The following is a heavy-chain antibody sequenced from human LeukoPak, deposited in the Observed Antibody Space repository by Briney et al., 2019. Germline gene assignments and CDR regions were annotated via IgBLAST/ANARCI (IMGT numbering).Heavy chain of an antibody. Sequence: PGGSLRLSCAASGFTFSSYSMNWVRQAPGKGLEWVSSISSSSSYIYYADSVKGRFTISRDNAMNSLYLQVNTLRDEDTAVYYCAREAYDRDGPCWYFDLWGRGTLVTVSS. V-gene: IGHV3-21*01. J-gene: IGHJ2*01. D-gene: IGHD5-12*01. CDR3: AREAYDRDGPCWYFDL. CDR1: GFTFSSYS. CDR2: ISSSSSYI.